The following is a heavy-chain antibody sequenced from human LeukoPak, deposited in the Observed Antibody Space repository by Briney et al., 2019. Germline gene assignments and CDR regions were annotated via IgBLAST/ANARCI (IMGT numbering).Heavy chain of an antibody. CDR2: ISSSGTA. D-gene: IGHD2-8*01. CDR1: GGSITSTKYF. Sequence: LETLSLTCAVSGGSITSTKYFWGWIRQPPGKELELIGIISSSGTADYNPSLKSRVTISTDTYKNQFSLKLTSVTAADTAVYYCAGLGVMVLVYQFEYWGRGTPVTVSS. V-gene: IGHV4-39*07. J-gene: IGHJ4*02. CDR3: AGLGVMVLVYQFEY.